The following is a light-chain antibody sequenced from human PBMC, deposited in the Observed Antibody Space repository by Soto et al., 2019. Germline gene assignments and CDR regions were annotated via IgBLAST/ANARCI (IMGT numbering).Light chain of an antibody. CDR2: DAS. V-gene: IGKV1-39*01. CDR1: QSISNY. Sequence: DIQMTQSPSSLSASVGDRVTISCRASQSISNYLNWYQQKPGKAPKLLIYDASSLQSGVPSRFSGSGSGTYFTLTISSLQPEDFATYYCQQSYSTLETFGQGTKVDIK. CDR3: QQSYSTLET. J-gene: IGKJ1*01.